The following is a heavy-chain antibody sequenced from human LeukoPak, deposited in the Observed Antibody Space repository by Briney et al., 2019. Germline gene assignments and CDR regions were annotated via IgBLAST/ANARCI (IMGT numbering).Heavy chain of an antibody. D-gene: IGHD3-10*01. CDR1: GFTFSSYA. J-gene: IGHJ4*02. Sequence: PGRSLRLSCAASGFTFSSYAMHWVRQAPGKGLEWVAVISYDGSNKYYADSVKGRFTTSRDNSKNTLYLQMNSLRAEDTAVYYCARDWELGNYYGSGATDYWGQGTLVTVSS. V-gene: IGHV3-30-3*01. CDR3: ARDWELGNYYGSGATDY. CDR2: ISYDGSNK.